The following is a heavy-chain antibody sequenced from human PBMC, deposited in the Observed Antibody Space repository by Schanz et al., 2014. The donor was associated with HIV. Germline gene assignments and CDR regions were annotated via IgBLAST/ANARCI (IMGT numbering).Heavy chain of an antibody. V-gene: IGHV3-23*04. CDR3: AKPEYDSRGNSQSHFDS. CDR2: ICGSGCST. CDR1: GFTFSNFA. Sequence: VQLVESGGGVVQPGGSLRLSCAASGFTFSNFAMSWVRQAPGKGLGRVPSICGSGCSTFYAGSGKGRFAISRDNSKNTLYLQMTTLRTEDTAVYYCAKPEYDSRGNSQSHFDSWGQGTLVTVSS. J-gene: IGHJ4*02. D-gene: IGHD3-22*01.